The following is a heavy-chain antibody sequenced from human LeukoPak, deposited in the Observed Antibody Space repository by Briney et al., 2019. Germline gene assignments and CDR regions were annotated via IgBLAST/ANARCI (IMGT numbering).Heavy chain of an antibody. CDR1: GFTFSGSA. CDR2: IRSKANSYAT. CDR3: TRLTVTFGGVIDDY. Sequence: GGSLRLSCAASGFTFSGSAMHWVRQASGNGLEWVGRIRSKANSYATAYAASVKGRFTISRDDSKNTAYLQMNSLKTEDTAVYYCTRLTVTFGGVIDDYWGQGTLVTVSS. V-gene: IGHV3-73*01. J-gene: IGHJ4*02. D-gene: IGHD3-16*02.